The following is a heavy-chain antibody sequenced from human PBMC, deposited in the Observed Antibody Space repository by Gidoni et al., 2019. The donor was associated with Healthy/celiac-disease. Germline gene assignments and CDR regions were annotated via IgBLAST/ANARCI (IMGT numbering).Heavy chain of an antibody. J-gene: IGHJ4*02. CDR1: GFPFSSYS. V-gene: IGHV3-48*02. CDR3: ARRYDSSWLELDY. D-gene: IGHD6-13*01. Sequence: EVQLVESGGGLVQPGGSLRLSCAACGFPFSSYSMNWVRQAPGKGLEWVSYISSSSSTIYYADSVKGRFTISRDNAKNSLYLQMNSLRDEDTAVYYCARRYDSSWLELDYWGQGTLVTVSS. CDR2: ISSSSSTI.